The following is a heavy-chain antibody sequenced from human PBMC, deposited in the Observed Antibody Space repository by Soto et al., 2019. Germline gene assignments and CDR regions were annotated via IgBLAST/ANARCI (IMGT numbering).Heavy chain of an antibody. CDR3: ARFEYYDSSGYLDFGPK. Sequence: SETLSLTCTVSGGSISSYYWSWIRQPPGKGLEWIGYIYYSGSTNYNPSLKSRVTISVDTSKNQFSLKLSSVTAADTAVYYCARFEYYDSSGYLDFGPKWGQGNLVPVDS. V-gene: IGHV4-59*01. CDR2: IYYSGST. J-gene: IGHJ4*02. CDR1: GGSISSYY. D-gene: IGHD3-22*01.